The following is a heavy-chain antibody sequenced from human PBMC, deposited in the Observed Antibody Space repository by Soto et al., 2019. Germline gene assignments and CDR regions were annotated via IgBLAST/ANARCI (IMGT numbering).Heavy chain of an antibody. V-gene: IGHV2-5*02. J-gene: IGHJ5*02. CDR1: GFSLSTSGVG. D-gene: IGHD1-26*01. Sequence: QITLRXSXPXXVRPTQPLTLTCSFSGFSLSTSGVGVGWIRQPPGKAPEWLVVIYWDDDKRYSPSLSSRLTXXXDTSRNQVVLTMTTRDPVDTGTYYCAHRAVYSGTYWDGGYFDTWGQGTPVTVSS. CDR3: AHRAVYSGTYWDGGYFDT. CDR2: IYWDDDK.